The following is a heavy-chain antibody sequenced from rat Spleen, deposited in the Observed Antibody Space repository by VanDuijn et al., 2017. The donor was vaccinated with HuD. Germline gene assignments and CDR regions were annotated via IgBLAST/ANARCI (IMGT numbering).Heavy chain of an antibody. D-gene: IGHD3-4*01. Sequence: EVQLQESGPGLVKPSQSLSLTCSVTGHSISSGYRWNWIRKFPGNELEWMGYINSAGSTIYNPSLQSRISITRDTSRNHFFLQVNSVTTEDTATYYCATQAWGDDWFAYWGQGTLVTVSS. CDR1: GHSISSGYR. CDR2: INSAGST. J-gene: IGHJ3*01. V-gene: IGHV3-3*01. CDR3: ATQAWGDDWFAY.